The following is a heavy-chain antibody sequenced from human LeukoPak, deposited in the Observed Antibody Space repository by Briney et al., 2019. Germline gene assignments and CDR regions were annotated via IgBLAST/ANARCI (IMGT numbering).Heavy chain of an antibody. J-gene: IGHJ4*02. V-gene: IGHV3-33*01. CDR2: IWYVGSNK. CDR1: GFTFSSYG. CDR3: ARHPQSDY. Sequence: GGPLRLSCAASGFTFSSYGMQWVRQAPGEGLEWVAVIWYVGSNKYYADSVKGRFTTSRDNSKNTLYLQMNSLRAEDTAVYYCARHPQSDYWGQGTLVTVSS.